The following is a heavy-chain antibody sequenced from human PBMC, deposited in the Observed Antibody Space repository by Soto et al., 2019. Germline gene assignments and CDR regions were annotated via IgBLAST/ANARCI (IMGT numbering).Heavy chain of an antibody. CDR1: GFTFSNFG. D-gene: IGHD1-7*01. J-gene: IGHJ4*02. Sequence: QVQLVESGGGVVQPGRSLRLSCAASGFTFSNFGLHWVRQAPGKGLEWVSIIWYDGSYKYYADSVKGRFTISRDSSMNTLYLQMNSLRAEDTAVYYCATDRGKLPSDYWGQGTLVTVSS. CDR3: ATDRGKLPSDY. V-gene: IGHV3-33*01. CDR2: IWYDGSYK.